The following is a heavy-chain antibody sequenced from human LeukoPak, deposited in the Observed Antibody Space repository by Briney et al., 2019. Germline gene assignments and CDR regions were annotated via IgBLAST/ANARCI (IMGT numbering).Heavy chain of an antibody. D-gene: IGHD1-26*01. Sequence: GGSLRLSCAASGFTFSSYSMNWVRQAPGKGLEWVSSISSSSSYIYYADSVKGRFTISRDNSKNTLYLQMNSLRAEDTAVYYCARDTVGATATLDYWGQGTLVTVSS. V-gene: IGHV3-21*01. J-gene: IGHJ4*02. CDR2: ISSSSSYI. CDR3: ARDTVGATATLDY. CDR1: GFTFSSYS.